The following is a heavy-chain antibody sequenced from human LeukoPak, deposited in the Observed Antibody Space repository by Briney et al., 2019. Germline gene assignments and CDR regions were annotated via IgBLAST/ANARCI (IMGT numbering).Heavy chain of an antibody. J-gene: IGHJ6*04. CDR1: GYTFTGYY. CDR2: INPNSGGT. D-gene: IGHD3-3*01. V-gene: IGHV1-2*02. CDR3: ARQLRSAIDVDV. Sequence: ASVKVSCKASGYTFTGYYMHWVRQAPGQGLEWMGWINPNSGGTNYAQNFQARVTMTRETSISTAYMELSRLRSDDTAVYYCARQLRSAIDVDVWGKGTTVTVSS.